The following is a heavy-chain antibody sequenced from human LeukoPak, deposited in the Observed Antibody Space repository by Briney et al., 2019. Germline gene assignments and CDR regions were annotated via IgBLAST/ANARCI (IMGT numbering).Heavy chain of an antibody. J-gene: IGHJ5*02. CDR2: IIPIFGTA. CDR1: GGTFSSYA. V-gene: IGHV1-69*01. D-gene: IGHD3-22*01. Sequence: PGASVKVSCKASGGTFSSYAISWVRQAPGQGLEWMGGIIPIFGTANYAQKFQGRVTITADESTSTAYMELSSLRSEDTAVYYCARDDIEYYYDSSGYLSWFDPWGQGTLVTVSS. CDR3: ARDDIEYYYDSSGYLSWFDP.